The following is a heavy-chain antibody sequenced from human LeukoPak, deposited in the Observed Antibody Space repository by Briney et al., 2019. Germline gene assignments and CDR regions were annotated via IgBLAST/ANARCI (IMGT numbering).Heavy chain of an antibody. Sequence: PGGSLRLSCAASGFTFSSYEMNWVRQGPGKGLVWVSRINSDGSSTSYADSVKGRFTISRDNAKNTLYLQMNSLRAEDTAVYYCASTMSSPLDYWGQGTLVTVSS. V-gene: IGHV3-74*01. D-gene: IGHD3-22*01. CDR1: GFTFSSYE. CDR2: INSDGSST. J-gene: IGHJ4*02. CDR3: ASTMSSPLDY.